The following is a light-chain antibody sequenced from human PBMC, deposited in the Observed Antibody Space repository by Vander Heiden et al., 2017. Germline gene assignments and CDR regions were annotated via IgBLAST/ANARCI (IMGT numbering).Light chain of an antibody. Sequence: QSVLTQPPSASGTPGQSVTVSCSGSSSNIGSNYVYWYRQLPGTAPKLLIYSNNQRPSGVPDRFSGSKSGTSASLAISGLRSEDEADYYCAAWDDSLSGPVFGGGTKLTVL. J-gene: IGLJ2*01. V-gene: IGLV1-47*02. CDR1: SSNIGSNY. CDR2: SNN. CDR3: AAWDDSLSGPV.